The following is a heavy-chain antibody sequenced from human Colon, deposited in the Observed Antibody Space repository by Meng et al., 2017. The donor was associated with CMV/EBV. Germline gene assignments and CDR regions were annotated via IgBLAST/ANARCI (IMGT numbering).Heavy chain of an antibody. CDR2: ITPIVGMT. V-gene: IGHV1-69*02. J-gene: IGHJ3*02. CDR1: GGTFSSNT. D-gene: IGHD2-2*01. CDR3: AMDTSTDPFDI. Sequence: SVTVSCKASGGTFSSNTISWVRQAPGQGLEWMGKITPIVGMTNYAQRFQGRVMINADRSTSTADMELSSLRSEDTAVYYCAMDTSTDPFDIWGQGTLVTVSS.